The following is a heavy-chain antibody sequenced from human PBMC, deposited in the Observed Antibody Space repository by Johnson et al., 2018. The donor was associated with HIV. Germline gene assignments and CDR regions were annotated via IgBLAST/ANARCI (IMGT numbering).Heavy chain of an antibody. CDR2: VSYDGNNK. V-gene: IGHV3-30*18. D-gene: IGHD3-3*01. J-gene: IGHJ3*02. CDR3: AKDLVPLYYDFWSGPDDAFNI. Sequence: QEQLVESGGGVVQPGRSLRLSCAASGFNFRTYGMHWVRQAPGKGLEWVAVVSYDGNNKYYGDSVKGRFTVSRDNSKNTMYLQMNNVRAEDTAVYYCAKDLVPLYYDFWSGPDDAFNIWGQGTLVTVSS. CDR1: GFNFRTYG.